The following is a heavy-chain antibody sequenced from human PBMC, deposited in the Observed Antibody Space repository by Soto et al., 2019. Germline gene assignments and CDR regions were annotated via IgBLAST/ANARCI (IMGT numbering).Heavy chain of an antibody. J-gene: IGHJ6*02. CDR2: INHSGST. V-gene: IGHV4-34*01. CDR1: GGSFSGYY. CDR3: ASMGLRGSYYYYGMDV. Sequence: KASETLSLTCAVYGGSFSGYYWSWIRQPPGKGLEWIGEINHSGSTNYNPSLKSRVTISVDTSKNQFSLKLSSVTAADTAVYYCASMGLRGSYYYYGMDVWGQGTTVT. D-gene: IGHD5-12*01.